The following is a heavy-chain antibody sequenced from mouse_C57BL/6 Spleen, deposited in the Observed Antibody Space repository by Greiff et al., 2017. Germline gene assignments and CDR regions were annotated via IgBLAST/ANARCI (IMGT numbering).Heavy chain of an antibody. D-gene: IGHD2-3*01. CDR1: GYTFTSYW. Sequence: QVQLKQPGAELVKPGASVKLSCKASGYTFTSYWMHWVKQRPGQGLEWIGMIHPNSGSTNYNEKFKSKATLTVDKSSSTAYMQLSSLTSEDSAVYYCARVDGYYVGAMDYWGQGTSVTVSS. J-gene: IGHJ4*01. CDR2: IHPNSGST. CDR3: ARVDGYYVGAMDY. V-gene: IGHV1-64*01.